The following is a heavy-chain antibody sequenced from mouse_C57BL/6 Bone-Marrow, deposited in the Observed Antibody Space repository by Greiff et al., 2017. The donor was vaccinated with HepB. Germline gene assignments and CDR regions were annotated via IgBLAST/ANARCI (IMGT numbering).Heavy chain of an antibody. CDR3: VGDGRQLRDGAMDY. CDR1: GFTFNTYA. Sequence: DVHLVESGGGLVQPKGSLKLSCAASGFTFNTYAMHWVRQAPGKGLEWVARIRSKSSNYATYYADSVKDRFTISRDDSQSMLYLQMNNLKTEDTAMYYCVGDGRQLRDGAMDYWGQGTSVTVSS. V-gene: IGHV10-3*01. CDR2: IRSKSSNYAT. D-gene: IGHD3-2*02. J-gene: IGHJ4*01.